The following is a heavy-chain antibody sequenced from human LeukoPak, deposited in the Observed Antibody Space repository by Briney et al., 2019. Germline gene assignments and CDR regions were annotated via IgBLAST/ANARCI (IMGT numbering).Heavy chain of an antibody. CDR2: INPYSGGT. D-gene: IGHD5-18*01. CDR1: GYTFTGNY. V-gene: IGHV1-2*02. CDR3: AVDLGYTYGYSDDY. J-gene: IGHJ4*02. Sequence: EASLKVSCKASGYTFTGNYMHWVRQAPGQGLEWMGWINPYSGGTNYAQKFQGRVTMTRDTSSSIAYMELIRLRYDDSAVYYCAVDLGYTYGYSDDYWGQGTLVTVSS.